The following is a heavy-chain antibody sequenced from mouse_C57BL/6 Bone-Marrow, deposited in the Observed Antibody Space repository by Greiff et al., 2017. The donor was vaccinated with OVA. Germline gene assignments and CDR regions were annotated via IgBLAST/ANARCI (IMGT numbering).Heavy chain of an antibody. CDR3: ARDGDYVRYFEG. Sequence: QVQLQQSGPELVKPGASVKLSCKASGYTFTSYDINWVKQRPGQGLEWIGWIYPGDGSTKYNEKVKGKATLTVDTSSSTAYMELSSLTSEDSAVYCCARDGDYVRYFEGWGTGTTVTVSS. CDR2: IYPGDGST. J-gene: IGHJ1*03. CDR1: GYTFTSYD. D-gene: IGHD2-13*01. V-gene: IGHV1-85*01.